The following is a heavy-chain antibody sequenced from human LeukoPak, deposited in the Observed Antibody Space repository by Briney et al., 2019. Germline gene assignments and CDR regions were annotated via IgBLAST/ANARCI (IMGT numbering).Heavy chain of an antibody. J-gene: IGHJ1*01. V-gene: IGHV2-5*01. CDR2: VYWNDNK. CDR1: GFSLSRNTVG. Sequence: SGPTLVKPTQTLTLTCTFSGFSLSRNTVGVGWIRQPPGGALEWLASVYWNDNKRYRPSLRDRVTTTKDTSKNQVVLTMTNLDPVDTATYYCAHRGVVREKYFLQWGQGTLVIVS. CDR3: AHRGVVREKYFLQ. D-gene: IGHD3-10*01.